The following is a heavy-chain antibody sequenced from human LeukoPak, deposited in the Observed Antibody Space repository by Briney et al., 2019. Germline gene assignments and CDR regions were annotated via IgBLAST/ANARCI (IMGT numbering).Heavy chain of an antibody. D-gene: IGHD6-6*01. V-gene: IGHV1-3*01. Sequence: ASVKVSCKASGYTFTSYAMHWVRQAPGQRLEWMGWINAGNGNTKYSQKFQGRVTITRDTSASTAYMELSSLRSEDTAVYYCARLPRLRFPGWSIAALDAFDIWGQGTMVTVSS. CDR2: INAGNGNT. J-gene: IGHJ3*02. CDR1: GYTFTSYA. CDR3: ARLPRLRFPGWSIAALDAFDI.